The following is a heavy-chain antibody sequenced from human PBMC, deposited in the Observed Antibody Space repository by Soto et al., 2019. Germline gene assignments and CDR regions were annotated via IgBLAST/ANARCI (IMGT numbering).Heavy chain of an antibody. Sequence: PSETLSLTCTVSGGSISSSSYYWGWIRQPPGKGLEWIGSIYYSGSTYYNPSLKSRVTISVDTSKDQFSLKLSSVTAADTAVYYCARLRSDCSGGSCYPKQYYCGMDVWGQGTTVTVSS. CDR3: ARLRSDCSGGSCYPKQYYCGMDV. CDR2: IYYSGST. D-gene: IGHD2-15*01. J-gene: IGHJ6*02. CDR1: GGSISSSSYY. V-gene: IGHV4-39*01.